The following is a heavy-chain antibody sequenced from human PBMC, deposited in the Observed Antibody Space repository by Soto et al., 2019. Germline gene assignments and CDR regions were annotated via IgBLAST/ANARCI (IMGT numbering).Heavy chain of an antibody. CDR3: ARDQDENRAQWFDP. J-gene: IGHJ5*02. CDR1: GGSISSGGYY. CDR2: IYYSRST. D-gene: IGHD1-26*01. Sequence: QVQLQESGPGLVKPSQTLSLTCTVSGGSISSGGYYWSWIRQHPGKGLEWIGYIYYSRSTYYNPSLKRRVTISVDTSKNQFSLKLSSVTAADTAVYYCARDQDENRAQWFDPWGQGTLVTVSS. V-gene: IGHV4-31*03.